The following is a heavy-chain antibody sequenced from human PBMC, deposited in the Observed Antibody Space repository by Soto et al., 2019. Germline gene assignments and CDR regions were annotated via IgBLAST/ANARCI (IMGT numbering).Heavy chain of an antibody. CDR1: GGSISSSNW. Sequence: PETLRHTYAVSGGSISSSNWWSWVRQPPGKGLDWIGEIYHSGSTNYNPSLKSRVTISVDKSKNQFSLKLSSVTAADTAVYYCARARGLGYCTNGVCYKVYYYGMDVWGQGPTVT. CDR2: IYHSGST. CDR3: ARARGLGYCTNGVCYKVYYYGMDV. V-gene: IGHV4-4*03. D-gene: IGHD2-8*01. J-gene: IGHJ6*02.